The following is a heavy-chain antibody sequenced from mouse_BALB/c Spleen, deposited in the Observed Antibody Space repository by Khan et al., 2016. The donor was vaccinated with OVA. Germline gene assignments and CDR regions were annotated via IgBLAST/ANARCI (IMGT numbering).Heavy chain of an antibody. CDR3: ARSNYGAFAY. J-gene: IGHJ3*01. D-gene: IGHD1-1*02. V-gene: IGHV5-9*03. CDR1: GFTFSSYT. Sequence: EVELVESGGGLVMPGGSLKLSCAASGFTFSSYTMSWVRQTPEKRLEWVATISSGGDNTYYPDSVKGRFTISRDNAKNNLSLQMSSLRSEDTALYYCARSNYGAFAYWGQGTLVTVSA. CDR2: ISSGGDNT.